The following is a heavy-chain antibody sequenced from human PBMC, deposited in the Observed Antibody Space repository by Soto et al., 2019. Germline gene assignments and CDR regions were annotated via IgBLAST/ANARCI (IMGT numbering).Heavy chain of an antibody. CDR2: ISSNGGST. V-gene: IGHV3-64*01. D-gene: IGHD3-22*01. Sequence: GGXLRLSCAASGFTFSSYAMHLVRQAPGKGLEYVSAISSNGGSTYYANSVKGRFTISRDNSKNTLYLQMGSLRAEDMPVYYCASRGSSGYWFDYWGQGTLVTVSS. J-gene: IGHJ4*02. CDR3: ASRGSSGYWFDY. CDR1: GFTFSSYA.